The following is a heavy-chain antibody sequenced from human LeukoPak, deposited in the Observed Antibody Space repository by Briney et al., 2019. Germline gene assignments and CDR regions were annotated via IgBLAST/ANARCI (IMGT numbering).Heavy chain of an antibody. J-gene: IGHJ4*02. Sequence: PGGSLRLSCAASGFTFSDYWMHWVRQTPGEGLVWVSRIISDGSSTSYADSMKGRFTISRDNAKNTLYLQMNSLRVEDTAVYYCARDGSLPDYWGQGTLVTVSS. CDR3: ARDGSLPDY. V-gene: IGHV3-74*01. CDR1: GFTFSDYW. CDR2: IISDGSST.